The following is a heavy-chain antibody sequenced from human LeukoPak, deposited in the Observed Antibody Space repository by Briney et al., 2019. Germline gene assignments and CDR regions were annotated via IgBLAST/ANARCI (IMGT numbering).Heavy chain of an antibody. V-gene: IGHV1-2*02. CDR1: GYTFTGYY. J-gene: IGHJ3*02. Sequence: ASVKVSCKASGYTFTGYYMHWVRQAPGQGLEWMGWINPNSGGTNYAQKFQGRVTMTWDTSISTAYMELSRLRSDDTAVYYCARAPPYYYDSSGYLDAFDIWGQGTMVTVSS. D-gene: IGHD3-22*01. CDR3: ARAPPYYYDSSGYLDAFDI. CDR2: INPNSGGT.